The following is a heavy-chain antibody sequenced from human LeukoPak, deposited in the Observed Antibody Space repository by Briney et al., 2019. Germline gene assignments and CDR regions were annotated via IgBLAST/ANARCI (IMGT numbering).Heavy chain of an antibody. CDR1: RVSIRSYY. J-gene: IGHJ4*02. D-gene: IGHD2-21*02. Sequence: PSETLSLTCTVSRVSIRSYYWSWIRQAPGTGLEWIGYIYYGGHAVYNPSLKSRLSISLDTSKSQFSLNLNSVTTADTAVYYCAGSNGLVTTILPDYWGQGTLVTVSS. CDR3: AGSNGLVTTILPDY. CDR2: IYYGGHA. V-gene: IGHV4-59*01.